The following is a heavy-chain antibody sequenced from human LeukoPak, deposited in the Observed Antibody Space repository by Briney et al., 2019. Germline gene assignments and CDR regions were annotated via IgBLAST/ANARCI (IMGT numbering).Heavy chain of an antibody. CDR1: GFTFDDYA. Sequence: GGSLRLSCAASGFTFDDYAMHWVRQAPGKGLEWVSGISWNSGSIGYADSVKGRFTIPRDNAKNSLYLQINSLRAEDTALYYCAKSPAAGTRDWYFDLWGRGTLVTVSS. J-gene: IGHJ2*01. V-gene: IGHV3-9*01. D-gene: IGHD6-13*01. CDR3: AKSPAAGTRDWYFDL. CDR2: ISWNSGSI.